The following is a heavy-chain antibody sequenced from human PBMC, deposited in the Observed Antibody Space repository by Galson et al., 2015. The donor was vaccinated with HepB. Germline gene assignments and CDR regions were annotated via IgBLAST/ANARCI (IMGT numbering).Heavy chain of an antibody. V-gene: IGHV4-59*08. CDR1: GGSLGNSY. CDR2: IYDSGST. CDR3: ARHFYHYGLDV. Sequence: TLSLTCTVSGGSLGNSYWSWIRQTPGKGLEWIGYIYDSGSTNYNPALKSRVTMSVDTSKNQFSLKLSSVTAADTAVYYCARHFYHYGLDVWGQGTTVTVSS. J-gene: IGHJ6*02.